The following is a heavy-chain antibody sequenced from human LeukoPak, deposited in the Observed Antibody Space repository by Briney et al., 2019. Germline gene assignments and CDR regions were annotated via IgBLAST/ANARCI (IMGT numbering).Heavy chain of an antibody. CDR1: GYTFTSYY. V-gene: IGHV1-46*01. Sequence: GASVKVSCKASGYTFTSYYMHWVRQAPGQGLEWMGIINPSGGSTSYAQKFQGRVTMTRDTSTSTAYMELSSLRSEDTAVYYCARDRGNTAMGLYYYYGMDVWGQGTTVTVSS. D-gene: IGHD5-18*01. CDR2: INPSGGST. CDR3: ARDRGNTAMGLYYYYGMDV. J-gene: IGHJ6*02.